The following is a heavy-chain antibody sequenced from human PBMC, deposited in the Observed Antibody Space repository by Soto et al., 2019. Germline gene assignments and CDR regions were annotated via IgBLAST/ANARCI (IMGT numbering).Heavy chain of an antibody. CDR2: IYSGGST. CDR1: GFTVSSNY. Sequence: GRSLRLSCAASGFTVSSNYMSWVRQAPGKGLEWVSFIYSGGSTYYADSVKGRFTISRHNSKNTLYLQMNSLRAEDTAVYYCARVSSSEPNYDYYYYMDVWGKGTTVTVSS. CDR3: ARVSSSEPNYDYYYYMDV. J-gene: IGHJ6*03. V-gene: IGHV3-53*04. D-gene: IGHD6-6*01.